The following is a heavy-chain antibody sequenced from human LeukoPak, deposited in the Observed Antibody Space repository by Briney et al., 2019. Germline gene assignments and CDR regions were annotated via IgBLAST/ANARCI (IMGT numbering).Heavy chain of an antibody. V-gene: IGHV3-21*01. Sequence: GGSLRLSCAASGFTFSSYSMNWVHQATGKGLEWVSSISSSSSYIYYADSVKGRFTISRDNARNSLYLQMNSLRAEDTAVYYCARVVGSTSPMDYWGQGTLVTVSS. CDR1: GFTFSSYS. CDR3: ARVVGSTSPMDY. J-gene: IGHJ4*02. D-gene: IGHD2-2*01. CDR2: ISSSSSYI.